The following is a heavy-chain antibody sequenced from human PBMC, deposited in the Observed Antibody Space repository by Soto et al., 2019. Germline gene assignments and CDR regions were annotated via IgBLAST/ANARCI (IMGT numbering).Heavy chain of an antibody. V-gene: IGHV1-46*01. D-gene: IGHD3-22*01. CDR1: GYTFTSYY. Sequence: ASVKVSCKASGYTFTSYYMHWVRQAPGQGLEWMGIINPSGGSTSYAQKFQGRVTMTRDTSTSTVYMELSSLRSEDTAVYYCARTYYDSSGYYFERGPNDAFDIWGQGTMVTV. CDR2: INPSGGST. CDR3: ARTYYDSSGYYFERGPNDAFDI. J-gene: IGHJ3*02.